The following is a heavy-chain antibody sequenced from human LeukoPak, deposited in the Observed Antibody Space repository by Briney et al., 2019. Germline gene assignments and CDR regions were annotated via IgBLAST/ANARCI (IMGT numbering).Heavy chain of an antibody. CDR1: GFTFSGYE. V-gene: IGHV3-23*01. J-gene: IGHJ3*01. Sequence: GGSLRLSCAASGFTFSGYEMNWVRQAPGKGLEWVSAISGSGGSTYYADSVKGRFTISRDNSKNTLYLQMNSLRAEDTAVYYCANGDSSGYYFTFWGQGTMVTVSS. CDR3: ANGDSSGYYFTF. CDR2: ISGSGGST. D-gene: IGHD3-22*01.